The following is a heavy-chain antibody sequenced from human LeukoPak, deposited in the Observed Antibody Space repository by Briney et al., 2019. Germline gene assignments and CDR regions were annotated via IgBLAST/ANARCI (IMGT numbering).Heavy chain of an antibody. J-gene: IGHJ3*02. Sequence: SVRVSCKASGGTFSSYAISWVRPAPGQGLEWMGGIIPIFGTANYAQKFQGRVTITADESTSTAYMELSSLRSEDTAVYYCARGDIVATTFDAFDIWGQGTLVTVSS. CDR3: ARGDIVATTFDAFDI. V-gene: IGHV1-69*01. CDR1: GGTFSSYA. CDR2: IIPIFGTA. D-gene: IGHD5-12*01.